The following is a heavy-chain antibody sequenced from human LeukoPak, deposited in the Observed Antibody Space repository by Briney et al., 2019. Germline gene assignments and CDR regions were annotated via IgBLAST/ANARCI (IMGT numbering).Heavy chain of an antibody. CDR3: ARGPYCGGDCYFDY. V-gene: IGHV4-4*07. J-gene: IGHJ4*02. Sequence: SETLSLTCTVSGGSIRSYYWSWLREPAGKGLEGIGRIYTSGTTNYNPSLKSRVTMSVDTSKSQFSLKLTSVTAADTAVYYCARGPYCGGDCYFDYWGQGTLVTVSS. CDR1: GGSIRSYY. CDR2: IYTSGTT. D-gene: IGHD2-21*02.